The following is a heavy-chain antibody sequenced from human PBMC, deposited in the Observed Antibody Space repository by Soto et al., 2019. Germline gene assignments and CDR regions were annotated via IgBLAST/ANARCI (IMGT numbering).Heavy chain of an antibody. CDR1: GGSISSGGYY. Sequence: QVQLQESGPGLVKPSQTLSLTCTVSGGSISSGGYYWSWIRQHPGKGLEWIGYIYYSGSTYYNPSLKSRVTISVDTSKNQFSLELSSVTAADTAVYYCARGGQWLVQGKGDPFDYWGQGTLVTVSS. D-gene: IGHD6-19*01. CDR2: IYYSGST. V-gene: IGHV4-31*03. CDR3: ARGGQWLVQGKGDPFDY. J-gene: IGHJ4*02.